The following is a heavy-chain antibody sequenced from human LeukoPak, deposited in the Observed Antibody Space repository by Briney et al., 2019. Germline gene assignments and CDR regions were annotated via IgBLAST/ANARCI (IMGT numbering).Heavy chain of an antibody. CDR2: IYYSGTS. V-gene: IGHV4-59*08. CDR1: GGSISGYY. CDR3: ARWSDDYGDYGFDY. J-gene: IGHJ4*02. Sequence: PSETLSLTCTVSGGSISGYYWGWIRQPPGKGLEWVGYIYYSGTSNYNRSLRSRVTISVDTSKNQFSLKLSSVTAADTAVYYCARWSDDYGDYGFDYWGQGTLVTVSS. D-gene: IGHD4-17*01.